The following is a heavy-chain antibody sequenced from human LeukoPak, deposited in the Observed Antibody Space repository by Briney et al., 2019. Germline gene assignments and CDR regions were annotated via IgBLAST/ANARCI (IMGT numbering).Heavy chain of an antibody. D-gene: IGHD5-12*01. CDR2: VNPNTGDT. Sequence: ASVNVSCKASGYTFSGYYVHWVRQAPGQGLEWMGWVNPNTGDTNYVMKFRDRVTMTRDTSISTAYMELSRLISDDTAIYYCAKGKYSGYDAFHYWGQGTLVTVSS. CDR3: AKGKYSGYDAFHY. CDR1: GYTFSGYY. J-gene: IGHJ4*02. V-gene: IGHV1-2*02.